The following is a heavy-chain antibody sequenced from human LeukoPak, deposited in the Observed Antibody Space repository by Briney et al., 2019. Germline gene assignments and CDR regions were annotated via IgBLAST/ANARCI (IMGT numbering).Heavy chain of an antibody. V-gene: IGHV4-39*01. CDR2: IYYSGST. CDR3: ARPVQRIRRGGGYSSGWSDY. J-gene: IGHJ4*02. CDR1: GGSISSSSYY. D-gene: IGHD6-19*01. Sequence: SETLSLTCTVSGGSISSSSYYWGWIRQPPGKGLEWIGSIYYSGSTYHNPSLKSRVTISVDTSKSQFSLKLSSVTAADTAVYYCARPVQRIRRGGGYSSGWSDYWGQGTLVTVSS.